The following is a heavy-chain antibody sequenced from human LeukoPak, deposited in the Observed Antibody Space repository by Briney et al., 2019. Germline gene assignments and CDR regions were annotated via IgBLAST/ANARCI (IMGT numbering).Heavy chain of an antibody. D-gene: IGHD3-10*01. Sequence: RTGGSLRLSCAASGFTFSSYWMSWVRQAPGKGLEWVANIKQDGSEKYYVDSVKGRFTISRDNAKNSLYLQMNSLRAEDTAVYYCARRSRGLQLGAFDIWGQGTMVTVSS. V-gene: IGHV3-7*01. CDR3: ARRSRGLQLGAFDI. CDR2: IKQDGSEK. J-gene: IGHJ3*02. CDR1: GFTFSSYW.